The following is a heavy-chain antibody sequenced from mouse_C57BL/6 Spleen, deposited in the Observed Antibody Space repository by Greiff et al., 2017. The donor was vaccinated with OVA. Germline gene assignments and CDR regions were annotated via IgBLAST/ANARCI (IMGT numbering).Heavy chain of an antibody. Sequence: QVQLQQPGAELVRPGTSVKLSCKASGYTFTSYWMHWVKQRPGQGLEWIGVIDPSDSYTNYNQKFKGKATLTVDTSSSTAYMQLSSLPSEDSAVYYCARRGSSYGNYAMDYWGQGTSVTVSS. CDR3: ARRGSSYGNYAMDY. CDR2: IDPSDSYT. J-gene: IGHJ4*01. V-gene: IGHV1-59*01. CDR1: GYTFTSYW. D-gene: IGHD1-1*01.